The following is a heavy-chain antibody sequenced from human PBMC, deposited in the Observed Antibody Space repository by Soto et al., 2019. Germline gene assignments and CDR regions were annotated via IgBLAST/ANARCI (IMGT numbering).Heavy chain of an antibody. Sequence: QVQLQQWGAGPLRPLETLSLTCGVSGGSFSGYYWAWIRQSPGTGLEWIGEIKDRGSINYNPSLKSRVSISVETSKNLYFLKLRSVPAADTAVYYCARESHDILTGPPWVWYFDLWGRGTLVTVSS. D-gene: IGHD3-9*01. V-gene: IGHV4-34*01. CDR2: IKDRGSI. J-gene: IGHJ2*01. CDR1: GGSFSGYY. CDR3: ARESHDILTGPPWVWYFDL.